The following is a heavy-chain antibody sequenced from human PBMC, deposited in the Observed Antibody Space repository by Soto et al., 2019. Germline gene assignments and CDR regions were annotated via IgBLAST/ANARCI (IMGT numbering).Heavy chain of an antibody. CDR1: GYTFTSYD. CDR3: ARSSGGWYDRVFYGMDV. V-gene: IGHV1-8*01. Sequence: QVQLVQSGAEVKKPGASVKVSCKASGYTFTSYDINWVRQATGQGLEWMGWMNPNSGNTGYAQKLQGRVTMTRNTSVGTGDMELSSMGSEDTAVYYCARSSGGWYDRVFYGMDVCGQGTTVTVSS. CDR2: MNPNSGNT. D-gene: IGHD6-19*01. J-gene: IGHJ6*02.